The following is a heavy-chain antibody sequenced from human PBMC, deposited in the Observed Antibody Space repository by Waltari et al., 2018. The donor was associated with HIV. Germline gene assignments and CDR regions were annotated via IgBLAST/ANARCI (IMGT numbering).Heavy chain of an antibody. Sequence: QVQLQESGPGLVKPSETLSLTCTVSGGSISSYYWSWIRQPPGKGLEWIGYIYYSGSTNYNPSLKSRVTISVDTSKNQFSLKLSSVTAADTAVYYCARGNRPTKYYDFWSGYPHWFDPWGQGTLVTVSS. J-gene: IGHJ5*02. V-gene: IGHV4-59*01. CDR1: GGSISSYY. D-gene: IGHD3-3*01. CDR2: IYYSGST. CDR3: ARGNRPTKYYDFWSGYPHWFDP.